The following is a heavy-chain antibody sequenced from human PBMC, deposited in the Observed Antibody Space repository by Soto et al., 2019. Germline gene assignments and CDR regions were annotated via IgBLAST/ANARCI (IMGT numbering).Heavy chain of an antibody. CDR1: SHHFTSYY. V-gene: IGHV1-46*01. J-gene: IGHJ5*02. Sequence: SVKVSCKAPSHHFTSYYIHWVRQAPGQGLEWMGIINPNGVSTRFAQTFQGRITLHTDTSTSPFYMELRSLRSEDTAVYHCAGSSGGVFGIIIGGSNWLAPWGQGSLVTVSS. D-gene: IGHD3-16*02. CDR2: INPNGVST. CDR3: AGSSGGVFGIIIGGSNWLAP.